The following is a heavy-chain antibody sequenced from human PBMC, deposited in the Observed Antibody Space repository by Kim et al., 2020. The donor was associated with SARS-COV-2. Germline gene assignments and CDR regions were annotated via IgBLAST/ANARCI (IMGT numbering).Heavy chain of an antibody. J-gene: IGHJ4*02. CDR3: ARATSHSSGWYGGFEY. CDR1: GYTFTSYA. V-gene: IGHV7-4-1*02. Sequence: ASVKVSCKASGYTFTSYAMNWLRQAPGQGLEWMGWINTNTGNPTYAQGFTGRFFFSLETSVSTAYLQIRSLTAEDTAVYYCARATSHSSGWYGGFEYWGQGTLVTVSS. D-gene: IGHD6-19*01. CDR2: INTNTGNP.